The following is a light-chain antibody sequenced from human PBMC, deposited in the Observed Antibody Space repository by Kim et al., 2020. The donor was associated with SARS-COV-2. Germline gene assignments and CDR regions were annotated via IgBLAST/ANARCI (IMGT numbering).Light chain of an antibody. V-gene: IGLV1-44*01. CDR1: SSNIGSNT. CDR3: AAWDDSLNGFYV. Sequence: ELTQPPSASGTPGQRVTISCSGSSSNIGSNTVNWYQQLPGTAPKLLIYSNNQRPSGVPDRFSGSKSGTSASLAISGLQSEDEADYYCAAWDDSLNGFYVFGTGTKVTVL. CDR2: SNN. J-gene: IGLJ1*01.